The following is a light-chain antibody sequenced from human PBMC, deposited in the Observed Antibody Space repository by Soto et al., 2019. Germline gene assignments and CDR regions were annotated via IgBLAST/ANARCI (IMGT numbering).Light chain of an antibody. Sequence: ETVLTQSPATLSLSPGERATLSCRASQSVSSYLAWYQQKPGQAPRLLIYVASNRATGIPARFSGSGSGTDFTLTISSLEPEDFAVFYCQQRSNWPPTFGQGTKVDIK. V-gene: IGKV3-11*01. CDR2: VAS. CDR1: QSVSSY. CDR3: QQRSNWPPT. J-gene: IGKJ1*01.